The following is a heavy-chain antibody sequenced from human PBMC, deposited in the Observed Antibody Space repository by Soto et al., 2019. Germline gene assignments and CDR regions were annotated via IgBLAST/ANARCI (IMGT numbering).Heavy chain of an antibody. D-gene: IGHD7-27*01. Sequence: SETLSLTCTVSGGSISSYYWSWIRQPPGKGLEWIGYIYYSGSTNYNPSLKSRVTISVDTSKNQFSLKLSSVTAVDTAVYYCARGRLNNGGYFDYWGQGTLVTVSS. CDR2: IYYSGST. V-gene: IGHV4-59*01. J-gene: IGHJ4*02. CDR3: ARGRLNNGGYFDY. CDR1: GGSISSYY.